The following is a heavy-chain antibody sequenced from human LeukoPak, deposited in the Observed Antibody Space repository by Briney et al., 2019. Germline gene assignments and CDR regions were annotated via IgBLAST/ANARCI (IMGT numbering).Heavy chain of an antibody. J-gene: IGHJ6*03. V-gene: IGHV5-51*01. D-gene: IGHD6-6*01. CDR3: ARHEVVRIAARPIVYYMDV. CDR2: IYPGDSDT. CDR1: GYSFTSYW. Sequence: GESLKISCKGSGYSFTSYWIGWVRQMPGKGLEWMGIIYPGDSDTRYSPSFQGQVTISADKSISTAYLQWSSLKASGTAMYYCARHEVVRIAARPIVYYMDVWGKGTTVTVSS.